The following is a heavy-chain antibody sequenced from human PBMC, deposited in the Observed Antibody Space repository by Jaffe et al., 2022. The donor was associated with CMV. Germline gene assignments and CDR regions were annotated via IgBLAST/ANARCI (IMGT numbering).Heavy chain of an antibody. CDR1: GYSFTSHW. D-gene: IGHD1-7*01. CDR3: ASHIGGTTSGGFDC. V-gene: IGHV5-51*01. CDR2: IYPGDSDS. Sequence: EVQLVQSGAEVKKSGESLKISCKGFGYSFTSHWIGWVRQMPGKGLEWMGVIYPGDSDSRYSPSFQGQVTISVDKSISTAYLQWSSLKASDTAVYYCASHIGGTTSGGFDCWGQGTQVTVSS. J-gene: IGHJ4*02.